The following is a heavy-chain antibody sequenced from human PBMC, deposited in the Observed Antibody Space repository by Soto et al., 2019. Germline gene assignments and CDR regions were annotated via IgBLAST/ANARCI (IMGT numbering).Heavy chain of an antibody. J-gene: IGHJ4*02. V-gene: IGHV4-39*07. Sequence: SETLSLTCTVSGASVSSNTFYWGWIRQPPGKGLESIANINHSGNTHYNPSLKSRVTISLDTSKNQFSLTLSSVTAADTAVYYCAVRGASNDYWGQGTLVTVSS. CDR1: GASVSSNTFY. CDR3: AVRGASNDY. D-gene: IGHD3-10*02. CDR2: INHSGNT.